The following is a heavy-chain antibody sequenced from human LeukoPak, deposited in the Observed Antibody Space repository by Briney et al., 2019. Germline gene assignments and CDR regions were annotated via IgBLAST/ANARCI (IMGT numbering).Heavy chain of an antibody. Sequence: SETLSLTCTVSGGSISSSSYYWGWIRQPPGKGLEWIGSIYYSGSTYYNPSLKSRVTMSLDTSKNQFSLRLSSVTTADTAFYYCARSRGGYGDYGSWFDPWGQGTLVNVSP. CDR1: GGSISSSSYY. V-gene: IGHV4-39*07. CDR2: IYYSGST. CDR3: ARSRGGYGDYGSWFDP. J-gene: IGHJ5*02. D-gene: IGHD4-17*01.